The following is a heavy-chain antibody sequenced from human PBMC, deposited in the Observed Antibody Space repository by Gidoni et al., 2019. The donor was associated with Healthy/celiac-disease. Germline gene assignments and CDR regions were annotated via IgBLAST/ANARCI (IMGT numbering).Heavy chain of an antibody. CDR2: IIPILGIA. V-gene: IGHV1-69*02. J-gene: IGHJ4*02. CDR3: ASVEMATIGVYYFDY. Sequence: QVQLVLSGAEVKKPGSSVKVSCKASGGTFSSYTISWVRQAPGQGLEWMGRIIPILGIANYAQKFQGRVTITADKSTSTAYMELSSLRSEDTAVYYCASVEMATIGVYYFDYWGQGTLVTVSS. CDR1: GGTFSSYT. D-gene: IGHD5-12*01.